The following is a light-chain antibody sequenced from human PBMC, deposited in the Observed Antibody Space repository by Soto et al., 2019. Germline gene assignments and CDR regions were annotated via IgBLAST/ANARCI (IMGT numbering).Light chain of an antibody. Sequence: EIVLTQSPGTLSLSPGERVTLSCRASQSVSSSYLAWYQQKPGQAPRLLIHDTSSRATGTPDRFSGSGSATDFTLTISRLEPEDFAVYYCLQYSSSPYTFGQGTKLEIK. CDR2: DTS. CDR1: QSVSSSY. J-gene: IGKJ2*01. V-gene: IGKV3-20*01. CDR3: LQYSSSPYT.